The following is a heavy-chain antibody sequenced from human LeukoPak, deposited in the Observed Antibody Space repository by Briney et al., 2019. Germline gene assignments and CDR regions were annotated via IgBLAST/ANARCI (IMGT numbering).Heavy chain of an antibody. Sequence: KPSETLSLTCAVYGGSFSGYYWSWIRQPPGKGLEWIGEINHAGSTNHNPSLKSRVTISVDTAKMQFSLKLSSVSAADTAVYYCARAGYSSGWYVVCWFDPWGQGTLVTVSS. V-gene: IGHV4-34*01. CDR2: INHAGST. D-gene: IGHD6-19*01. J-gene: IGHJ5*02. CDR1: GGSFSGYY. CDR3: ARAGYSSGWYVVCWFDP.